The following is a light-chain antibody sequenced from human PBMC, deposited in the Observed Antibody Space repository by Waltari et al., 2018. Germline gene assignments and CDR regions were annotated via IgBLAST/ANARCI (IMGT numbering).Light chain of an antibody. CDR2: DVS. Sequence: EIVLTQSPATLSLSPGEGATLSCRASQIVGSHLAWYQQKPGQAPRLLIYDVSNRATGIPARFTGSGSGTDFTLTISGLEPEYFAVYYCQQRRSWPLTFGGGTKVEIK. CDR3: QQRRSWPLT. J-gene: IGKJ4*01. V-gene: IGKV3-11*01. CDR1: QIVGSH.